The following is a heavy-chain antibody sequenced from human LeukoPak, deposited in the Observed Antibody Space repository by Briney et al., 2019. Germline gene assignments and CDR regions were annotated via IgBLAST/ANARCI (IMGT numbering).Heavy chain of an antibody. J-gene: IGHJ4*02. CDR1: GFTFSIYA. CDR2: ISGSGGST. V-gene: IGHV3-23*01. CDR3: AKDRVRFLEWLRADFDY. Sequence: GGSLRLSCAASGFTFSIYAMSWVRQAPGKGLEWVSAISGSGGSTYYADSVKGRFTISRDNSKNTLYLQMNSLRAEDTAVYYCAKDRVRFLEWLRADFDYWGQGTLVTVSS. D-gene: IGHD3-3*01.